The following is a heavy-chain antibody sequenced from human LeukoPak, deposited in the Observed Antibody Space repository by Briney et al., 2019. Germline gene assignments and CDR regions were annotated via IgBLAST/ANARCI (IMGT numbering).Heavy chain of an antibody. CDR3: ARNYDSSGYSEFDP. D-gene: IGHD3-22*01. J-gene: IGHJ5*02. CDR2: IWYDGSNK. CDR1: GFTFSSYG. Sequence: PGGSLRLSCAASGFTFSSYGMHWVRQAPGKGLEWVAVIWYDGSNKYYADSVKGRFTISRDNSKNTLYLQMNSLRAEDTAVYYCARNYDSSGYSEFDPWGQGTLVTVSS. V-gene: IGHV3-33*01.